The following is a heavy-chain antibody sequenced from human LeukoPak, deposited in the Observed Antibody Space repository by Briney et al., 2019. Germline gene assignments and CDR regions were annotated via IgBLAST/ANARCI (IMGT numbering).Heavy chain of an antibody. Sequence: GESLKISCKGSGYSFTTYWIAWVRHMPGKGLEWMGIIYPGDSDTRYSPSFEGQVTISADKSISTAYLQWRSLKASDTAMYYCARRDCSGGTCYAYWGQGTLVTVSS. CDR2: IYPGDSDT. J-gene: IGHJ4*02. CDR3: ARRDCSGGTCYAY. V-gene: IGHV5-51*01. D-gene: IGHD2-15*01. CDR1: GYSFTTYW.